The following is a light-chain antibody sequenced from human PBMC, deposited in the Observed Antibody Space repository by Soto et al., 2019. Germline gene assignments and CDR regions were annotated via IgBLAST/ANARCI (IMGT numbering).Light chain of an antibody. V-gene: IGLV2-14*01. CDR1: NSDIADYNS. Sequence: QSVLTQPASVSGSPGQSIASSCSGTNSDIADYNSVSWYQQHPGKAPKLMISEVTYRPSGVSNRFSGSKSGNTASLTISGLQTEDEADYYCSSYSSTSTLVFGTGTKVTVL. CDR3: SSYSSTSTLV. CDR2: EVT. J-gene: IGLJ1*01.